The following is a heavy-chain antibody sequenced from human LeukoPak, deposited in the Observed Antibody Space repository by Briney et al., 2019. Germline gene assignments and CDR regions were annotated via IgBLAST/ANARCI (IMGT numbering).Heavy chain of an antibody. CDR3: ARGDSGSYYFDY. CDR2: TRSSNSTI. D-gene: IGHD1-26*01. V-gene: IGHV3-48*01. CDR1: GFTFSTYN. Sequence: GRSLRLSCAASGFTFSTYNMNWVRQAPGKGLGWCSYTRSSNSTIYYAGSVKGRFGISRDNAKNSLYLQMNSLRGEDTAVYYCARGDSGSYYFDYWGQGTLVTVSS. J-gene: IGHJ4*02.